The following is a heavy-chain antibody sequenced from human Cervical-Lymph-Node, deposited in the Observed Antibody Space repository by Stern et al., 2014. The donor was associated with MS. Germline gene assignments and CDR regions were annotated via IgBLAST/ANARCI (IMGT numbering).Heavy chain of an antibody. V-gene: IGHV3-53*01. Sequence: EVQLVESGGGLIQPGGSLRLSCAPSGFSVSSTYMSWVRQAPGKGLEWVSVIYGAFSTYYADSVKGRFTISRDDSKNTLYLQMNSLRAEDTAVYYCARAAGTYDDYWGQGTLVTVSS. CDR2: IYGAFST. CDR1: GFSVSSTY. J-gene: IGHJ4*02. CDR3: ARAAGTYDDY. D-gene: IGHD6-13*01.